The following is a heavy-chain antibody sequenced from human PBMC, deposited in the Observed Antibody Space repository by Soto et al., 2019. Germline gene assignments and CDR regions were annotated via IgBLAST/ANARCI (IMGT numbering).Heavy chain of an antibody. D-gene: IGHD6-13*01. J-gene: IGHJ6*02. CDR1: GFTFSSCG. CDR2: IWYDGSNK. CDR3: ARHIAAAGTDYYYGMDV. V-gene: IGHV3-33*01. Sequence: GGSLRLSCAASGFTFSSCGMHWVRQAPGKGLEWVAVIWYDGSNKYYADSVKGRFTISRDNSKNTLYLQMNSLRAEDTAVYYCARHIAAAGTDYYYGMDVWGQGTTVTVSS.